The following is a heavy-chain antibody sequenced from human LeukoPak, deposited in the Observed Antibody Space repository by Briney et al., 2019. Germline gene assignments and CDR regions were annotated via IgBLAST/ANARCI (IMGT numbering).Heavy chain of an antibody. CDR1: GFTFSSYG. Sequence: GGSLRLSCAASGFTFSSYGMHWVRQAPGKGLEWVAVISYDGSNKYYADSVKGRFTISRDNSKNTLYLQMNSLRAEDTAVYYCAKVVLHWGQGTLVTVSS. V-gene: IGHV3-30*18. CDR2: ISYDGSNK. CDR3: AKVVLH. J-gene: IGHJ4*02. D-gene: IGHD2-15*01.